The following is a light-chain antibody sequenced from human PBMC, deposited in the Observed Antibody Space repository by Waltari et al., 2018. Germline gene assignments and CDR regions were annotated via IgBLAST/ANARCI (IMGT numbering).Light chain of an antibody. CDR1: QSVSSSY. CDR2: GAS. Sequence: EIVLTQSPGTLSLSPGDRATLSCRASQSVSSSYLAWYQQKPGQAPRLLIYGASSRATGIPDRFSGSWSGTDFTLTISRLEPEDFAVYYCQQYGSSPPLTFGGGTKVEIK. CDR3: QQYGSSPPLT. J-gene: IGKJ4*01. V-gene: IGKV3-20*01.